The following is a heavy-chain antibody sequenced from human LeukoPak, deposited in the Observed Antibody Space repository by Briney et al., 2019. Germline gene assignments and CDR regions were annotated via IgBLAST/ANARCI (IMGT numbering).Heavy chain of an antibody. CDR1: GFTFSSYG. J-gene: IGHJ6*02. CDR2: IWYDGSNK. D-gene: IGHD4-17*01. CDR3: ASFLVGDYAPLDFGMDV. Sequence: QLGGSLRLSCAASGFTFSSYGMHWVRQAPGKGLEWVAVIWYDGSNKYYADSVKGRFTISRDNSKNTLYLQMNSLRAEDTAVYYCASFLVGDYAPLDFGMDVWGQGTTVTVSS. V-gene: IGHV3-33*01.